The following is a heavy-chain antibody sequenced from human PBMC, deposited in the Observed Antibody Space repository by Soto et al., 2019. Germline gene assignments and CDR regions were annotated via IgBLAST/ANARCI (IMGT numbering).Heavy chain of an antibody. D-gene: IGHD2-2*01. CDR3: AKESSCSTTSCYFDY. CDR1: GFTFSSYA. Sequence: EVQLLESGGGLVQPGGSLRLSCAASGFTFSSYAMNWVRQGPGKGLEWVSTNSGSGGSTNYADSVKGRFTISRDNSKKTLYMQMNSLRAEDTAVYYCAKESSCSTTSCYFDYWGQGTLVTVSS. V-gene: IGHV3-23*01. CDR2: NSGSGGST. J-gene: IGHJ4*02.